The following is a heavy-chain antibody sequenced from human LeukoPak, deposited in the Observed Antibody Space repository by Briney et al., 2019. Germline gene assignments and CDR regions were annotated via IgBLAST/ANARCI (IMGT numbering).Heavy chain of an antibody. CDR3: ATGSGLERRSSPIDY. J-gene: IGHJ4*02. D-gene: IGHD1-1*01. CDR1: GYTLTELS. CDR2: FDPEDGET. Sequence: ASVKVSCKVSGYTLTELSMHWVRQAPGKGLEWMGGFDPEDGETIYAQKFQGRVTMTEDTSTDTAYMELSSLRSGDTAVYYCATGSGLERRSSPIDYWGQGTLVTVPS. V-gene: IGHV1-24*01.